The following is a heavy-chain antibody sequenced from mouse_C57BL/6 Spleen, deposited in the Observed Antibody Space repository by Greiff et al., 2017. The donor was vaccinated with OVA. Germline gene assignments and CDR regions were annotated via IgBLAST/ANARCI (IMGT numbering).Heavy chain of an antibody. CDR1: GYTFTSYW. CDR2: IHPNSGST. CDR3: AREEDSSGAWFAY. V-gene: IGHV1-64*01. Sequence: QVQLQQPGAELVKPGASVKLSCKASGYTFTSYWMHWVKQRPGQGLEWIGMIHPNSGSTNYNEKFKSKATLTVDKSSSTAYMQLSSLTSEDSAVYYCAREEDSSGAWFAYWGQGTLVTVSA. D-gene: IGHD3-2*02. J-gene: IGHJ3*01.